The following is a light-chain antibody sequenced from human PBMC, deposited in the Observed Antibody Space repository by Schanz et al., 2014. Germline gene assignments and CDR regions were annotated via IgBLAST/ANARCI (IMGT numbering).Light chain of an antibody. J-gene: IGKJ3*01. CDR3: QHRSIWPPGIT. CDR2: AAS. CDR1: QSVASN. Sequence: EIVMTQSPATLSVSPGERATLSCRASQSVASNLAWYQQKPGQAPRLLIYAASTRATGIPARFSGSGSGTDFTLTIRSLEPEDFAVYYCQHRSIWPPGITFGPGTKV. V-gene: IGKV3-11*01.